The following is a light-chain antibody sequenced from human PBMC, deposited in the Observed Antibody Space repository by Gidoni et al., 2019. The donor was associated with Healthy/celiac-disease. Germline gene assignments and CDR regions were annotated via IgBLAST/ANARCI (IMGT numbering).Light chain of an antibody. J-gene: IGKJ1*01. CDR1: QSIRSW. CDR2: KAS. Sequence: DMQMTQSPSTLSASVGDRVTITCRASQSIRSWLAWYQQKPGKAPKLLIYKASSLESGVPSRFSGSGSGTEFTLTISILQPDDFATYYCQQYNSYPSFGQGTKVEIK. CDR3: QQYNSYPS. V-gene: IGKV1-5*03.